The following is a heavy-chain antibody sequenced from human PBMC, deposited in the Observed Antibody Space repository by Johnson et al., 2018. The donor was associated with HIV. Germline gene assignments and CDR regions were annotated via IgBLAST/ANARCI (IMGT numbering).Heavy chain of an antibody. CDR2: ISWNSGSI. D-gene: IGHD6-13*01. Sequence: VQLVESGGGLVQPGRSLRLSCAASGFTFADYAMHWVRQAPGKGLEWVSGISWNSGSIGYADSVQGRFTISRDNAKNSLYLQMNSLRAEDTALYYCAKDRDLAAAGTDAFDIWGQGTMVTVSS. V-gene: IGHV3-9*01. CDR1: GFTFADYA. J-gene: IGHJ3*02. CDR3: AKDRDLAAAGTDAFDI.